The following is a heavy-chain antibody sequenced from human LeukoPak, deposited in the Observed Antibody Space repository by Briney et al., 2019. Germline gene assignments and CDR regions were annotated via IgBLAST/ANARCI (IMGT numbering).Heavy chain of an antibody. CDR1: DDTFSNYG. Sequence: ASVKVSCKASDDTFSNYGISWVRQAPGQGLEWMGWISTYNGNTHYAQKFQGRVTMTTDTSTNIAYLELRDLRSDDTAVYYCARTQWLEDAFDFWSQGTVVTVSS. J-gene: IGHJ3*01. CDR3: ARTQWLEDAFDF. D-gene: IGHD6-19*01. CDR2: ISTYNGNT. V-gene: IGHV1-18*01.